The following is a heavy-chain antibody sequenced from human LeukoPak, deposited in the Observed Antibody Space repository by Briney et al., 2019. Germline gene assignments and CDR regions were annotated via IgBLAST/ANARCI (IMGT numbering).Heavy chain of an antibody. D-gene: IGHD2-2*01. CDR2: ISSNGGST. CDR1: GFTFSSYE. CDR3: ARATTAAIYLADYYYYGMDV. J-gene: IGHJ6*02. Sequence: GGSLRLSCAASGFTFSSYEMNWVRQAPGKGLEYVSAISSNGGSTYYANSVKGRFTISRDNSKNTLYLQMGSLRAEDMAVYYCARATTAAIYLADYYYYGMDVWGQGTTVTVSS. V-gene: IGHV3-64*01.